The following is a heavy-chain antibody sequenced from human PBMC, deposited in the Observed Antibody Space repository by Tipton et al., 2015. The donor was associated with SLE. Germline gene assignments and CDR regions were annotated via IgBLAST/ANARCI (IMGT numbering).Heavy chain of an antibody. CDR1: GFTFSNYW. V-gene: IGHV3-7*01. Sequence: GSLRLSCAGSGFTFSNYWMSWVRQAPGKGLEWVADIKQDESEKLYVDSVKDRFLISRDNALHSLYLQMNRLRVDDTARYFCVRRWDAFDVWGQGTTVTVSS. CDR3: VRRWDAFDV. J-gene: IGHJ3*01. CDR2: IKQDESEK.